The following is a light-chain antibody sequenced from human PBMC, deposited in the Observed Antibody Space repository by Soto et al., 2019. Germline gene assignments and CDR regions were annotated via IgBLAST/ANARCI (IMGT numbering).Light chain of an antibody. CDR3: QQYANLPLT. CDR1: QDIHSY. V-gene: IGKV1-33*01. CDR2: DAS. Sequence: DIQMTQSPSSLSASVGDRVTIACQATQDIHSYLAWYQQKPGKAPKLLIFDASNLETGVPSRFSGSGSGTDFTFTISSLQPEDIATYYCQQYANLPLTFGGGTKVDIK. J-gene: IGKJ4*01.